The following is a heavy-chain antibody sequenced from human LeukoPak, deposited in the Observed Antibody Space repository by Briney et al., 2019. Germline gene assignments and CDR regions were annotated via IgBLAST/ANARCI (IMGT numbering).Heavy chain of an antibody. J-gene: IGHJ6*03. V-gene: IGHV4-39*07. CDR2: ISYTRST. D-gene: IGHD3-22*01. CDR3: ARDRRTYYYDSSGYYGTDYYYYMDV. CDR1: GGSISSSTYY. Sequence: SETLSLTCTVSGGSISSSTYYWGWIRQPPGKGLEWIGSISYTRSTYYNPSLKSRVTMSVDTSKNQFSLKLSSVTAADTAVYYCARDRRTYYYDSSGYYGTDYYYYMDVWGKGTTVTISS.